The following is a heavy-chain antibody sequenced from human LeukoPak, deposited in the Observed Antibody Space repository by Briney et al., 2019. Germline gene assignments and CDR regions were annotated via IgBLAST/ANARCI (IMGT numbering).Heavy chain of an antibody. Sequence: SETLSLTCTVSGGSISSGDYYWSWIRQPPGKGLEWIGYIYYSGSTYYNPSLKSRVTISVDTSKNQFSLKLSSVTAADTAVYYCARVDILSGPFGHDYWGQGTLVTVSS. V-gene: IGHV4-30-4*01. CDR3: ARVDILSGPFGHDY. CDR1: GGSISSGDYY. CDR2: IYYSGST. D-gene: IGHD5-12*01. J-gene: IGHJ4*02.